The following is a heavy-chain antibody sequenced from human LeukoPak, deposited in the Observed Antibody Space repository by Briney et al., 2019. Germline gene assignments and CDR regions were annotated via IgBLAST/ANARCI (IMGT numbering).Heavy chain of an antibody. J-gene: IGHJ5*02. V-gene: IGHV3-23*01. D-gene: IGHD2-2*01. CDR1: GFTFSSYA. CDR2: ISGSGGST. CDR3: AKENVAAALPDNWFDP. Sequence: PGGSLRLSCAASGFTFSSYAMSWVRQAPGKGLEWVSAISGSGGSTYYAGSVKGRFTISRDNSKKTLYLQMNRLRAEDTAVYYCAKENVAAALPDNWFDPWGQGTLVTVSS.